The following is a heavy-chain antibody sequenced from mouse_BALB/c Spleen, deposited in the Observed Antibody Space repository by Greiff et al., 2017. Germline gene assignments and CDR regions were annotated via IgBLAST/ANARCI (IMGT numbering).Heavy chain of an antibody. J-gene: IGHJ4*01. CDR2: ISSGSSTI. Sequence: DVQLVESGGGLVQPGGSRKLSCAASGFTFSSFGMHWVRQAPEKGLEWVAYISSGSSTIYYADTVKGRFTISRDNPKNTLFLQMTSLRSEDTAMHYCARWDTGGNYGDYWGQGTSVTVSS. CDR1: GFTFSSFG. CDR3: ARWDTGGNYGDY. V-gene: IGHV5-17*02. D-gene: IGHD2-1*01.